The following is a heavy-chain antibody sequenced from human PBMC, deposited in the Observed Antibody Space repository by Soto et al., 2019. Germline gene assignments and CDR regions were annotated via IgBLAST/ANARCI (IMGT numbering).Heavy chain of an antibody. CDR1: GFTFSIYA. Sequence: PGGSLRLSCAAPGFTFSIYAMGWVRQGPGKGLEWVAVVSIGGSTHYADSVRGRFTISRDNSKNTLSLQMNSLTAEDTAVYFCAKRRGAGGHFDYWGQGALVTVSS. J-gene: IGHJ4*02. CDR3: AKRRGAGGHFDY. V-gene: IGHV3-23*01. CDR2: VSIGGST. D-gene: IGHD2-15*01.